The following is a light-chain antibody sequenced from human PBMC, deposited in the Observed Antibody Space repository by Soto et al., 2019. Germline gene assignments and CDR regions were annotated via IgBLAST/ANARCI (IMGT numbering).Light chain of an antibody. Sequence: IQMTHSPSTLSASVRASVTITCRPSQNIRNWLAWYQQKPGKAPNPLIEVSSRVKSGVPARFSGSGSGTETTLTIRSLQPDDFANYYSQRYNTSSTFGQGTRLEIK. CDR3: QRYNTSST. V-gene: IGKV1-5*01. CDR2: VSS. J-gene: IGKJ5*01. CDR1: QNIRNW.